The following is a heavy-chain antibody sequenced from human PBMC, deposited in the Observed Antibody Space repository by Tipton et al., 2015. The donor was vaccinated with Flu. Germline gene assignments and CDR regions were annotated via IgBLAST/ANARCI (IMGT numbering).Heavy chain of an antibody. Sequence: SLRLSCAASGFTFGSYDMHWVCQAPGRGLEWVARVSFDPSEKNYADSVKGRFTISRDNFKNTLYLQMNSLRAEDTAVYYCVRTMESYNLDYWGQGTLVTVSS. J-gene: IGHJ4*02. CDR1: GFTFGSYD. D-gene: IGHD1-1*01. CDR3: VRTMESYNLDY. V-gene: IGHV3-30*03. CDR2: VSFDPSEK.